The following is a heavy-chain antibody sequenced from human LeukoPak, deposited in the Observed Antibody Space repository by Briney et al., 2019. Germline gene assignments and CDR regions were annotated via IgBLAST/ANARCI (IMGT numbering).Heavy chain of an antibody. V-gene: IGHV3-30*02. CDR1: GFTFSSYG. J-gene: IGHJ3*01. D-gene: IGHD2-21*01. CDR3: ARDLTLIICHTDCSDAFDL. CDR2: IRYDGVNK. Sequence: PGGSLRLSCAASGFTFSSYGMHWVRQAPGKGLEWVAFIRYDGVNKYYADSVKGRFTISRDNSKNTLYLQMNSLRGEDTAVYYCARDLTLIICHTDCSDAFDLWGQGTMVTVSS.